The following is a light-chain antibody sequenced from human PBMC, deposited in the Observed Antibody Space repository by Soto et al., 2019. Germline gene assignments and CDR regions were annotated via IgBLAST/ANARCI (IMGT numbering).Light chain of an antibody. CDR1: SCDVGGYNY. V-gene: IGLV2-14*01. CDR2: DVS. J-gene: IGLJ1*01. Sequence: QSVLTQPASVSGSPGQSITISCTGTSCDVGGYNYVSWYQQHPGKAPKLMIYDVSNRPSGVSNRFSGSKSGNTASLTISGLQAEDEADYYCSSYTSSSTLYVFGTGTQLTVL. CDR3: SSYTSSSTLYV.